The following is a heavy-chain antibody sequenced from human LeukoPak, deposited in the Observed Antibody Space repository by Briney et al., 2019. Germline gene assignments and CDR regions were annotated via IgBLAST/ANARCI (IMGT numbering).Heavy chain of an antibody. CDR3: ARAPGEGGYDSEYMDV. J-gene: IGHJ6*03. CDR1: GYTFTSYG. CDR2: ISAYNGNT. Sequence: ASVKVSCKASGYTFTSYGISWVRQAPGQGLEWMGWISAYNGNTNYAQKLQGRVTMTRDMSTSTVYMELSSLRSEDTAVYYCARAPGEGGYDSEYMDVWGKGTTVTVSS. V-gene: IGHV1-18*01. D-gene: IGHD5-12*01.